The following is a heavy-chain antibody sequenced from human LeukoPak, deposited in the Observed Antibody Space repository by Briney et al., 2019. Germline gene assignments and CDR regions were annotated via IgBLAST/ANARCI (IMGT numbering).Heavy chain of an antibody. CDR2: IVVGSGNT. V-gene: IGHV1-58*01. Sequence: SVKVSCKAPGFTFTSSAVQWVRQARGQRLEWIGWIVVGSGNTNYAQKFQERVTITRDMSTSTAYMELSSLRSEDTAVYYCAASSGYSYYYYGMDVWGKGTTVTVSS. D-gene: IGHD5-18*01. CDR1: GFTFTSSA. J-gene: IGHJ6*04. CDR3: AASSGYSYYYYGMDV.